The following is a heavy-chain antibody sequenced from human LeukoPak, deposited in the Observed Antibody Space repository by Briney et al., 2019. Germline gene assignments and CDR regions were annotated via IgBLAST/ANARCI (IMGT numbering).Heavy chain of an antibody. Sequence: KTSETLSLTCIVSGASVGSNDYFWNWIRQPAGKGLEWIGRIYASGYTQYNPSLKSRVTMSLDRFKNQFSLNMNSVTAADSAVYFCARYREGYNYVPRALDMWGQGTVVSVS. CDR3: ARYREGYNYVPRALDM. D-gene: IGHD5-24*01. V-gene: IGHV4-61*02. J-gene: IGHJ3*02. CDR1: GASVGSNDYF. CDR2: IYASGYT.